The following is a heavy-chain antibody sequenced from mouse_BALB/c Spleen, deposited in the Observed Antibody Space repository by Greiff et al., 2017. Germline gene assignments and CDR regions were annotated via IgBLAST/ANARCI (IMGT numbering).Heavy chain of an antibody. D-gene: IGHD2-1*01. J-gene: IGHJ2*01. CDR1: GYSITSGYY. CDR3: ARDGNPDY. CDR2: ISYDGSN. Sequence: DVKLQESGPGLVKPSQSLSLTCSVTGYSITSGYYWNWIRQFPGNKLEWMGYISYDGSNNYNPSLKNRISITRDTSKNQFFLKLNSVTTEDTATYYCARDGNPDYWGQGTTLTVSS. V-gene: IGHV3-6*02.